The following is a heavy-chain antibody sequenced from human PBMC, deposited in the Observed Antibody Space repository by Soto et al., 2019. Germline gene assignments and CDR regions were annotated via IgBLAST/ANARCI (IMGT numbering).Heavy chain of an antibody. D-gene: IGHD4-4*01. J-gene: IGHJ4*02. Sequence: GGSLRLSCAASGFTFSSYAMHWVRQAPGKGLEWVAVISYDGSNKYYADSVKGRFTISRDNSKNTLYLQMNSLRAEDTAVYYCARVSLLKARPTTVTYIDYWGQGTLVTVSS. CDR2: ISYDGSNK. V-gene: IGHV3-30-3*01. CDR1: GFTFSSYA. CDR3: ARVSLLKARPTTVTYIDY.